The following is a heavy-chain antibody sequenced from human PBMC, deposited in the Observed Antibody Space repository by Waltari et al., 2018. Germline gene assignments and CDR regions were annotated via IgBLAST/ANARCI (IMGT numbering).Heavy chain of an antibody. Sequence: QVQLVESGGGVVQPGRSLRLSCAAPEFTFRSYAMHWVRQAPGKGLEWVAVISYNERNIYYEDSVKGRFAISRDNSKKMLYLQMNSLRVEDTAVYYCARDYCDRTNCHGMDVWGQGTTVTVSS. CDR3: ARDYCDRTNCHGMDV. D-gene: IGHD3-22*01. V-gene: IGHV3-30*09. CDR1: EFTFRSYA. CDR2: ISYNERNI. J-gene: IGHJ6*02.